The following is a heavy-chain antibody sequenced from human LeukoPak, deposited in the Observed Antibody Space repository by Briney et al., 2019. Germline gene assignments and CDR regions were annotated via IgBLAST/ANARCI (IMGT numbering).Heavy chain of an antibody. CDR2: ISCHNGDT. D-gene: IGHD3-10*01. Sequence: ASVKVSCKASGYTFTSNGITWVRQAPGQGLEWVGWISCHNGDTRYAQKFQGRVTVTKDTSTSTVYMELRSLRSDDTAVYYCARGTTHLWFGEGGNALDIWGQGTMVTVSS. CDR1: GYTFTSNG. CDR3: ARGTTHLWFGEGGNALDI. V-gene: IGHV1-18*04. J-gene: IGHJ3*02.